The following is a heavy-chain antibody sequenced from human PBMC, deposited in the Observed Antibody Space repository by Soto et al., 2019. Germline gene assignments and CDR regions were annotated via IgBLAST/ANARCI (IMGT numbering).Heavy chain of an antibody. V-gene: IGHV5-51*01. CDR2: ISPGGSDT. CDR3: ARTSASDYYYYGMDV. J-gene: IGHJ6*01. CDR1: GYSFTTYW. Sequence: GESLTISCKVSGYSFTTYWIGWVLQMPGKGLEWMGIISPGGSDTRYSPSFQGQVTISADKSISTAYLQWSSLKASDTAMYYCARTSASDYYYYGMDVWGQGTTVTVSS.